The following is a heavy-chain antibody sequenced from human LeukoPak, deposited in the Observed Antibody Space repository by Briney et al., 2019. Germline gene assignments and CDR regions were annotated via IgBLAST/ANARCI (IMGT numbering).Heavy chain of an antibody. CDR3: AKDRVLIAAAGTYFDY. V-gene: IGHV3-30*02. CDR1: GFTFSSYG. D-gene: IGHD6-13*01. CDR2: IWYDGGKR. Sequence: GGSLRLSCAASGFTFSSYGMHWVRQAPGKGLEWVSIIWYDGGKRYYADSVQGRFTISRDNSKNTLCLQMNSLRAEDTAVYYCAKDRVLIAAAGTYFDYWGQGTLVTVSS. J-gene: IGHJ4*02.